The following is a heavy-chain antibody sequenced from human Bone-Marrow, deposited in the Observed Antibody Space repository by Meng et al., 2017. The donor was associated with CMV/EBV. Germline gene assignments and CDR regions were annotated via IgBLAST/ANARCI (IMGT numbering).Heavy chain of an antibody. CDR2: INPNSGGT. D-gene: IGHD2-2*02. CDR1: GYTFTGYY. J-gene: IGHJ4*02. Sequence: ASVTVSCKASGYTFTGYYMHWVRQAPGQGLEWMGWINPNSGGTNYAQKFQGRVTMTRDTSISTAYMELSRLRSDDTAVYYCARSIYGGYCSSSSCYNLLDYWGQGTLVTVSS. V-gene: IGHV1-2*02. CDR3: ARSIYGGYCSSSSCYNLLDY.